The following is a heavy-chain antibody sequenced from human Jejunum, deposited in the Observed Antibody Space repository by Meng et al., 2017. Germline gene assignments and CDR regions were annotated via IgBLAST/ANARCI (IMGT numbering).Heavy chain of an antibody. CDR1: GYSFMTYA. CDR2: INTYSGSP. Sequence: QVQLVQSGSELKNPGASGTVSCKASGYSFMTYALNWVRQAPGQGLEWMGWINTYSGSPTYAQGFTGRFVFSLDTSVSTAYLQINNLQSDDTAVYYCARRSLGEMSGDPDYWGQGTLVTVSS. CDR3: ARRSLGEMSGDPDY. D-gene: IGHD3-16*01. V-gene: IGHV7-4-1*02. J-gene: IGHJ4*02.